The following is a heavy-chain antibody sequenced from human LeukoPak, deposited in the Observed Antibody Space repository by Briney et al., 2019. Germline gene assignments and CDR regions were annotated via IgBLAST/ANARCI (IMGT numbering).Heavy chain of an antibody. CDR3: ATGIRGVIY. J-gene: IGHJ4*02. CDR1: GYTFTSYD. Sequence: GASVKVSCKASGYTFTSYDINWVRQATGQGLEWMGWMNPNSGNTGYAQKFQGRVTMTRNTSISTTYLELSSLRSEDTAIYYCATGIRGVIYWGQGTLVTVSS. V-gene: IGHV1-8*01. CDR2: MNPNSGNT. D-gene: IGHD2/OR15-2a*01.